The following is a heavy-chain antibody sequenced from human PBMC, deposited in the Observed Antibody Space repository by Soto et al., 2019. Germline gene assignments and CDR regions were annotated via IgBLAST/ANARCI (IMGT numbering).Heavy chain of an antibody. V-gene: IGHV3-66*01. CDR2: IYSGGST. Sequence: GGSLRLSCAAPGFTVSSNYMSWVRQAPGKGLEWVSVIYSGGSTYYADSVKGRFTISRDNSKNTLYLQMNSLRAEDTAVYYCARSSLAYIDYWGQGTLVTVSS. CDR3: ARSSLAYIDY. J-gene: IGHJ4*02. CDR1: GFTVSSNY. D-gene: IGHD2-2*02.